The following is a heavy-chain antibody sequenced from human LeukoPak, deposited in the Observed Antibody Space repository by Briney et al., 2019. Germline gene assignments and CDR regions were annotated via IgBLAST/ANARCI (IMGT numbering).Heavy chain of an antibody. V-gene: IGHV3-21*01. CDR2: ISGSSSYI. CDR1: GFTFSSYS. J-gene: IGHJ5*02. Sequence: GGSLRLSCAASGFTFSSYSMNWVRQAPGKGLEWVSSISGSSSYIYYADSVKGRFTISRDNAKNSLYLQTNSLRVEDRAVYYCARGSSNVAARNNWFDPWGQGTRVTVSS. CDR3: ARGSSNVAARNNWFDP. D-gene: IGHD6-6*01.